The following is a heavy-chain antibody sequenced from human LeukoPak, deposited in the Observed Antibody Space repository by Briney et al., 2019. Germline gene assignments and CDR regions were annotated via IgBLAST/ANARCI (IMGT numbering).Heavy chain of an antibody. J-gene: IGHJ4*02. CDR3: TRAYYYGSGSHYYFDY. CDR2: IYWEDDE. Sequence: SGPTLVNPTQTLTLTCTFSGFSLTTSGVGVGWIRQPPGKALECLALIYWEDDERYSPSLKSRLTITKDTSKNQVVLTMTNMDPVDTATYYCTRAYYYGSGSHYYFDYWGQGTLVTVSS. D-gene: IGHD3-10*01. V-gene: IGHV2-5*02. CDR1: GFSLTTSGVG.